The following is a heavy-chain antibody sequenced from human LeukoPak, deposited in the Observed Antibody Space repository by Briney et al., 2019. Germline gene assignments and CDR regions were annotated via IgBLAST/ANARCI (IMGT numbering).Heavy chain of an antibody. CDR1: GFTFSSYA. V-gene: IGHV3-23*01. CDR2: ISGSGGST. CDR3: AKDQPPCSKGPHRRGGFDC. Sequence: GGSLRLSCAASGFTFSSYAMSWVRQAPGKGLEWVSAISGSGGSTYYADSVKGRFTISRDNSKNTLYLQMNSLRAEDTAVYYCAKDQPPCSKGPHRRGGFDCRGQGTLVTVSS. J-gene: IGHJ4*02. D-gene: IGHD1-14*01.